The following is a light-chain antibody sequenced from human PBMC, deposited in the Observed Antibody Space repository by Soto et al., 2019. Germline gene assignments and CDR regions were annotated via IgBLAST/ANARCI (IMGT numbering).Light chain of an antibody. CDR1: QAISGY. CDR2: EAT. V-gene: IGKV1-9*01. J-gene: IGKJ5*01. Sequence: DTQLTQSPSFLSASVGDRVTITCRASQAISGYLAWYQQKPGKAPKLLIYEATALQSGVPSRFSDSGSGTEFTLTISSLQPEDFATYSCQQLNTYPITFGQGTRLEIK. CDR3: QQLNTYPIT.